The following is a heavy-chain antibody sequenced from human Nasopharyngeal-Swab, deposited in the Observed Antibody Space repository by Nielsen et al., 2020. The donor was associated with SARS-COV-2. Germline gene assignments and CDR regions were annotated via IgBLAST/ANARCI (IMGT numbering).Heavy chain of an antibody. V-gene: IGHV3-7*01. CDR3: ATWSGYYDY. J-gene: IGHJ4*02. CDR1: GFTFSSYW. D-gene: IGHD3-3*01. CDR2: IKQDGSEK. Sequence: GESLKISCAASGFTFSSYWMSWVRQAPGKGLEWVANIKQDGSEKYYVDSVKGRFTISRDNAKNSLYLQMNSLRAEDTAVYYCATWSGYYDYWGQGTLVTVSS.